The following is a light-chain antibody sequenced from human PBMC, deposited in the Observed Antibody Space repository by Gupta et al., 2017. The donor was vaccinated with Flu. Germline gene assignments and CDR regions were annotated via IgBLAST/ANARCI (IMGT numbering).Light chain of an antibody. CDR3: QQRFSVPYT. J-gene: IGKJ2*01. Sequence: DIHFDQSPSPLSASVGDRVTITCRASQDLKRHLNWYQQAPGEAPKLFIYASSTLQTGVPSRFSASGSGTEFTLTISSLQPEDFVTYFCQQRFSVPYTFGQGTKLELK. CDR1: QDLKRH. CDR2: ASS. V-gene: IGKV1-39*01.